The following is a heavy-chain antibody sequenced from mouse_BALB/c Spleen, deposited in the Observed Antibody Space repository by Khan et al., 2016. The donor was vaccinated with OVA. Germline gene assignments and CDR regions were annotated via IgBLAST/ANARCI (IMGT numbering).Heavy chain of an antibody. D-gene: IGHD2-4*01. CDR1: GFSLSNYG. CDR2: IWTGGIT. CDR3: ARSYDYDVGGFAY. V-gene: IGHV2-9*02. Sequence: QVQLKESGPGLVAPSQSLSITCTVSGFSLSNYGVHWVRHPPGKGREWLGVIWTGGITNYNSALMSRLSISKDNSKSQVFLKMNRLQHDDTAIYSCARSYDYDVGGFAYWGQGTLVTVSA. J-gene: IGHJ3*01.